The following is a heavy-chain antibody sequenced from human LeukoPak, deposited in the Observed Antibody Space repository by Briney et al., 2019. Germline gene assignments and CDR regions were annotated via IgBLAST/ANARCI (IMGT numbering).Heavy chain of an antibody. Sequence: PSETLSLTCTVSRGSLNPDHCAWIRQPPGKGLEWIGYIFYTGRARYNPSLEGRATLTVDMSKNQVSLKLRSVTAADTATYYCARLVDGANTRVDSWGQGTLVTVSS. CDR1: RGSLNPDH. D-gene: IGHD4/OR15-4a*01. CDR2: IFYTGRA. V-gene: IGHV4-59*08. CDR3: ARLVDGANTRVDS. J-gene: IGHJ4*02.